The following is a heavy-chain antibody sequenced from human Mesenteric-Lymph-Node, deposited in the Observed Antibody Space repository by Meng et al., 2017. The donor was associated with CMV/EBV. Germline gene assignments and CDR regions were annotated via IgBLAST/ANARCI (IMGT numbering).Heavy chain of an antibody. CDR1: AYSISSGYY. J-gene: IGHJ4*02. CDR2: ISHSGGST. CDR3: ARCGGDCYFDY. V-gene: IGHV4-38-2*02. D-gene: IGHD2-21*01. Sequence: SETLSLTCTVSAYSISSGYYWGWIRQPPGKGLEWIGSISHSGGSTYYNPSLKSRVTISVDTSKNQFSLKVSSVTAADTAVYCCARCGGDCYFDYWGQGTLVTVSS.